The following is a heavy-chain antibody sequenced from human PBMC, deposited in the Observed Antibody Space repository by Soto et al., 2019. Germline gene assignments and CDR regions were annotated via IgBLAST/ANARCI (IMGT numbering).Heavy chain of an antibody. Sequence: ASVKVSCKASGYTFTSYDINWVRQATGQGLEWMGWMDPNSGNTGYAQKFQGRVTMTRNTSISTAYMELSSLRSEDTAVYYCARGFQKWERSGIDVWGQRTTVTVSS. CDR2: MDPNSGNT. D-gene: IGHD1-26*01. V-gene: IGHV1-8*01. CDR3: ARGFQKWERSGIDV. CDR1: GYTFTSYD. J-gene: IGHJ6*01.